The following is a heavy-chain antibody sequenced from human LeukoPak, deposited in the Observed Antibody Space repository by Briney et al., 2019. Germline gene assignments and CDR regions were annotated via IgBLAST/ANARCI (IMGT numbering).Heavy chain of an antibody. J-gene: IGHJ4*02. CDR2: VSGSGGST. D-gene: IGHD6-19*01. V-gene: IGHV3-23*01. CDR1: GFTFSSYA. Sequence: GGSLRLSCAASGFTFSSYAMSWVRQVPGKGLEWVSAVSGSGGSTYYADSVKGRFTISRDNSKNTLYLQMNSLRAEDTAVYYCAKVLEWLTDRIYYFDYWGQGTLVTVSS. CDR3: AKVLEWLTDRIYYFDY.